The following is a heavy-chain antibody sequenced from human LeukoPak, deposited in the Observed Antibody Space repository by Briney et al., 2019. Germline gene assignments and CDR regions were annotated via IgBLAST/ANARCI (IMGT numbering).Heavy chain of an antibody. D-gene: IGHD3-10*01. CDR2: IKQDRSEK. CDR1: GFTFSNYW. J-gene: IGHJ4*02. CDR3: VASIINPSNY. Sequence: GGSLRLSCAASGFTFSNYWMSWVRQAPGKGLEWVANIKQDRSEKYYVDSVKGRFTISRDNAKNSLYLQMNSLKTEDTAIYYCVASIINPSNYWGQGTLVTVSS. V-gene: IGHV3-7*03.